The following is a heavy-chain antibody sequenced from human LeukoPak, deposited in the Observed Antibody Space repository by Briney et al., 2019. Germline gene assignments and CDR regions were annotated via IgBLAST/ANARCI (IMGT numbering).Heavy chain of an antibody. D-gene: IGHD6-13*01. Sequence: KTSQTLSLTCIVSGGSISSGGYSRSWIRQPAGKGLEWIGRFYTSGSTNYNPSLKSRVTISVDTSKNHFSVKLSSVTAADTAVYYCAREVIAAHNWFDPWGQGTLVTVSS. J-gene: IGHJ5*02. CDR3: AREVIAAHNWFDP. CDR2: FYTSGST. V-gene: IGHV4-61*02. CDR1: GGSISSGGYS.